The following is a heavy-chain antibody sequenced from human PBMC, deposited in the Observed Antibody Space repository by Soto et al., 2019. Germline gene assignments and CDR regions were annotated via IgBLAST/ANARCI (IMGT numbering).Heavy chain of an antibody. V-gene: IGHV1-69*06. CDR1: GGTFSSYA. Sequence: SVKVSCKASGGTFSSYAISWVRQAPGQGLEWMGGIIPIFGTANYAQKFQGRVTITADKSTSTAYMELSSLRSEDTAVYYCARHYYDRTAYYYRYDSWGEGPLVTVSA. J-gene: IGHJ4*02. CDR3: ARHYYDRTAYYYRYDS. CDR2: IIPIFGTA. D-gene: IGHD3-22*01.